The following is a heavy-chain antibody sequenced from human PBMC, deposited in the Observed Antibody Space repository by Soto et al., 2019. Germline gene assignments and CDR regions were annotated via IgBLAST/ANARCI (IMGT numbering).Heavy chain of an antibody. Sequence: SETLSLTCTVSGGSISSYYWSWIRQPAGKGLEWIGRIYTSGSTNYNPSLKSRVTMSVDTSKNQFSLKLSSVTAADTAVYYCAKNTEDSYYYYGMDVWGQGTTVTVSS. J-gene: IGHJ6*02. CDR2: IYTSGST. CDR1: GGSISSYY. V-gene: IGHV4-4*07. CDR3: AKNTEDSYYYYGMDV. D-gene: IGHD5-18*01.